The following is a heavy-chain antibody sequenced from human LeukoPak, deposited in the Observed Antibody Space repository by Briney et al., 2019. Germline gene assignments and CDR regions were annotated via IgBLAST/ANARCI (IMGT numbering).Heavy chain of an antibody. D-gene: IGHD6-13*01. CDR1: GGSISSSSYY. Sequence: SETLSLTCTVSGGSISSSSYYWGWIRQPPGKGLEWIGSIYYSGSTYYNPSLKSRVTISVDTSKNQFSLKLSSVTAADTAVYYCARLGKSSSWYAVDAFDIWGQGTMVTASS. V-gene: IGHV4-39*01. CDR2: IYYSGST. J-gene: IGHJ3*02. CDR3: ARLGKSSSWYAVDAFDI.